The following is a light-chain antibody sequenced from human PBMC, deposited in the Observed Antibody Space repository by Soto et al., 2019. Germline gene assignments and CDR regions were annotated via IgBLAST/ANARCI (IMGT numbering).Light chain of an antibody. CDR1: QTFSSY. Sequence: DIQMSQSPSSLSASVGDRVTITCRASQTFSSYLNWYQQKPGKAPKLLISAAISLQSGVPSRFSGSASGTDFTLTISSLQPEDFATYYCQQSYSSPWTFGQGTKVEIK. J-gene: IGKJ1*01. V-gene: IGKV1-39*01. CDR2: AAI. CDR3: QQSYSSPWT.